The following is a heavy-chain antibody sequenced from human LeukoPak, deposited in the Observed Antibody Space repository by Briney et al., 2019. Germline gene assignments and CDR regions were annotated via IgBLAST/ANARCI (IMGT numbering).Heavy chain of an antibody. CDR1: GGSISSYY. D-gene: IGHD3-10*01. J-gene: IGHJ5*02. V-gene: IGHV4-4*07. CDR3: ARVRDYYGSGSGWFDP. Sequence: PSETLSLTCAVSGGSISSYYWSWIRQPAGKGLEWIGRIYTSGTTNYNPSLKSRVTMSVDTSKNQFSLKLSSVTAADTAVYYCARVRDYYGSGSGWFDPWGQGTLVTVSS. CDR2: IYTSGTT.